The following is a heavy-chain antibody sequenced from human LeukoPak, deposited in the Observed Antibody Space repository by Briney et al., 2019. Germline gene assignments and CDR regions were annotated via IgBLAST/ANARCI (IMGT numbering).Heavy chain of an antibody. D-gene: IGHD5-24*01. J-gene: IGHJ4*02. CDR1: GFTFSNAW. CDR3: STGSRAGYNYYDYLDY. V-gene: IGHV3-15*01. CDR2: IKSKTDGGTT. Sequence: GGSLRLSCAASGFTFSNAWMICVRQAPRKGLEWVGRIKSKTDGGTTDYAAPVKDRFTISRDDSKNTLYLQMNSLKTEDTAVYYCSTGSRAGYNYYDYLDYWGQGTLVTVSS.